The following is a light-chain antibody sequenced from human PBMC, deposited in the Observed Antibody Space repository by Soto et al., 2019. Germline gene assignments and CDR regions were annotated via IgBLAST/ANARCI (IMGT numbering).Light chain of an antibody. V-gene: IGLV1-51*01. J-gene: IGLJ1*01. Sequence: QSVLTQPPSGSAAPGQKVPTSCSGSSSNLGGNSVSWYQQLPGTGPKLLIYDDNKLLSEIPDRFSGSKAGTSATLGMTGFQSGDEADYYGGSCDSSLSAYVFGTGTKVTVL. CDR2: DDN. CDR3: GSCDSSLSAYV. CDR1: SSNLGGNS.